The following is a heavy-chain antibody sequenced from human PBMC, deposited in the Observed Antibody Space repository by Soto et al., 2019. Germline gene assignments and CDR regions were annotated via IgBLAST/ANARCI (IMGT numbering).Heavy chain of an antibody. D-gene: IGHD6-13*01. J-gene: IGHJ1*01. CDR1: GGSFSGYY. V-gene: IGHV4-34*01. Sequence: SETLSLTCAVYGGSFSGYYWSWIRQPPGKGLEWIGEINHSGNTNYNPSLKSRVTISVDTSKNQFSLKLSSVTAADTAVYYCARARIAAAGTPKYFQHWGQGTLVTVSS. CDR2: INHSGNT. CDR3: ARARIAAAGTPKYFQH.